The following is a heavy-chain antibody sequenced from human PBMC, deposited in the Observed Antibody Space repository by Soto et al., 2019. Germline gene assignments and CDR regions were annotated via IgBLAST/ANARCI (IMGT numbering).Heavy chain of an antibody. CDR3: AKARDFTVTCSCFDY. CDR1: GFAFSTYT. J-gene: IGHJ4*02. V-gene: IGHV3-23*01. CDR2: INPSGGYT. Sequence: EVQLLESGGGLVQPGGSLRLSCAASGFAFSTYTMSWLRQAPGKGLEWVSAINPSGGYTYADSVEGRFTISRDNSKNTLYLQMNSLRVEDTAIYYCAKARDFTVTCSCFDYWGQGTLLTVSS. D-gene: IGHD6-6*01.